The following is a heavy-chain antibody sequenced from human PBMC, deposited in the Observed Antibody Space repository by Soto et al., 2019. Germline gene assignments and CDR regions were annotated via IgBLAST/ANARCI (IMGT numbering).Heavy chain of an antibody. V-gene: IGHV3-15*07. CDR1: GFTFSNAW. J-gene: IGHJ4*02. CDR2: IKSKTDGGTT. Sequence: PGGSLRLSCAASGFTFSNAWMNWVRQAPGKGLEWVGRIKSKTDGGTTDYAAPVKGRFTISRDDSKNTLYLQMNSLKTEDTAVYYCTTDDYYDSSGYPTGGFDCWGQGTLVPVSS. D-gene: IGHD3-22*01. CDR3: TTDDYYDSSGYPTGGFDC.